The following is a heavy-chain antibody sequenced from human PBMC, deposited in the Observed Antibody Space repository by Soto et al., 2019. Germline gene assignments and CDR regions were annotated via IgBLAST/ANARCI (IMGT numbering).Heavy chain of an antibody. CDR2: IYYSGST. V-gene: IGHV4-61*01. D-gene: IGHD3-9*01. Sequence: SETLSLTCTVSGGSVSSGSYYWSWIRQPPGKGLEWIGYIYYSGSTNYNPSLKSRVTISVDTSKNQFSLKLSSVTAADTAVYYCAGDRGGYYDILTGYYHSYYDGMDVWRQGTTVTVSS. J-gene: IGHJ6*02. CDR1: GGSVSSGSYY. CDR3: AGDRGGYYDILTGYYHSYYDGMDV.